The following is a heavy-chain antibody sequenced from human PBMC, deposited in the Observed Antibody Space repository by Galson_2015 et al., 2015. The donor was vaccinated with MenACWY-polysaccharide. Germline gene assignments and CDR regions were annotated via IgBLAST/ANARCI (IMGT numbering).Heavy chain of an antibody. V-gene: IGHV3-74*01. CDR3: AREKGSSGYGFDN. CDR1: GFIFNSYW. CDR2: INTDGSST. J-gene: IGHJ4*02. Sequence: SLRLSCAASGFIFNSYWMNWVRHAPGKGLVWVSRINTDGSSTSYADSVKGRFTISRDNAKNTLYLQMTSLRAEDTAVYYCAREKGSSGYGFDNWGQGTLVTVSS. D-gene: IGHD3-22*01.